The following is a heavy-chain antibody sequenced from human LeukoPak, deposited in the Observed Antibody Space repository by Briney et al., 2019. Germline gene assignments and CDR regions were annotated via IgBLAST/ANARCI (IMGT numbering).Heavy chain of an antibody. J-gene: IGHJ4*02. CDR2: IWYDGSNK. CDR3: AREFEDYFDY. V-gene: IGHV3-33*08. CDR1: GFTFSSYA. Sequence: AGGSLRLSCAASGFTFSSYAMSWVRQAPGKGLEWVAVIWYDGSNKYYADSVKGRFTISRDNSKNTLYLQMNSLRAEDTAVYYCAREFEDYFDYWGQGTLVTVSS.